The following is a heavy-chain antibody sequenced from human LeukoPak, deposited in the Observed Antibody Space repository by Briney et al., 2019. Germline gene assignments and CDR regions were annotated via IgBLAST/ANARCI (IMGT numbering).Heavy chain of an antibody. CDR1: GFTFSNYW. J-gene: IGHJ4*02. Sequence: GGSLRLSCVASGFTFSNYWMNWVRQAPGKGLEWVANIKPDGGEQYYVDSVKGRFTISRGNADNSLYLQLSSLRAEDTAVYYCAREQRTFDYWGQGILVTVSS. V-gene: IGHV3-7*03. CDR3: AREQRTFDY. CDR2: IKPDGGEQ. D-gene: IGHD5-24*01.